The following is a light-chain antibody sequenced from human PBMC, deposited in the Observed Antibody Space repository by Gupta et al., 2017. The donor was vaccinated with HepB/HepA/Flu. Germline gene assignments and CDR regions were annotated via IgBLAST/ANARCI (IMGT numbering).Light chain of an antibody. CDR1: QSISSW. CDR3: QQDITYPWT. Sequence: DIQMTQSPSNLSASVGDRVTITCRASQSISSWLAWYQQKPGKAPKILIYEASSLERGVPSRFSGSGSGTEFTLTINSLQPDDFATYYCQQDITYPWTFGQGTKVEIK. J-gene: IGKJ1*01. V-gene: IGKV1-5*03. CDR2: EAS.